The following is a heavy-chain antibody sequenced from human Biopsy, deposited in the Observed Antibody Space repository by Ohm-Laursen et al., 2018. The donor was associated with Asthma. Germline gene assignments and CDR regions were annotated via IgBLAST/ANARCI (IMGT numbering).Heavy chain of an antibody. J-gene: IGHJ5*02. Sequence: ASVKVSCKASGYTFINNDINWVRQAAGQGLEWMGWMNPNSGNTGYAQKFHGRVTMTRDTSINTVYMELSRLTSDDTAVYYCARVQKSPGDRWFDPWGQGTLVTVSS. CDR2: MNPNSGNT. D-gene: IGHD7-27*01. CDR3: ARVQKSPGDRWFDP. CDR1: GYTFINND. V-gene: IGHV1-8*01.